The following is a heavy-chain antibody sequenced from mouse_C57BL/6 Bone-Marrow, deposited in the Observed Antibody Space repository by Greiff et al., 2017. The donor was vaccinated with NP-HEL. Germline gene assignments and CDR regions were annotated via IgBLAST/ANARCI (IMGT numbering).Heavy chain of an antibody. Sequence: QVQLQQPGAELVKPGASVKLSCKASGYTFTSYWMHWVKQRPGQGLEWIGMIHPNSGSTNYNEKFKSKATLTVDKSSSTAYMQLSSLTSEDSAVYYCEREGYYGFAYWGQGTLVTVSA. CDR2: IHPNSGST. V-gene: IGHV1-64*01. CDR1: GYTFTSYW. J-gene: IGHJ3*01. D-gene: IGHD1-1*01. CDR3: EREGYYGFAY.